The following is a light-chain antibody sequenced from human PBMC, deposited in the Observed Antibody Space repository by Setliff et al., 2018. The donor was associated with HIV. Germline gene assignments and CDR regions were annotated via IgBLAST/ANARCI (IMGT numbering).Light chain of an antibody. CDR1: SSDVGSYNR. Sequence: QSVLTQPPSVSGSPGQSVTISCTGTSSDVGSYNRVSWYQQPPGTAPKLMIYEVNNRPSGVPDRFSGSKSGNTASLTISGLQAEDESDYYCSSYTSISTYVFVTGTKVTVL. J-gene: IGLJ1*01. CDR3: SSYTSISTYV. V-gene: IGLV2-18*02. CDR2: EVN.